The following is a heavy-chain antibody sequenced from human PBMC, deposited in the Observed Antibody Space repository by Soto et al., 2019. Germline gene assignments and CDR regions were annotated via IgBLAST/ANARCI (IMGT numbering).Heavy chain of an antibody. CDR2: VNPIVSMS. CDR3: ATSYGSGYRAFDY. CDR1: GDTFNFYS. D-gene: IGHD3-10*01. J-gene: IGHJ4*02. Sequence: QVQLVQSGAEVKRPGSSVKVSCKASGDTFNFYSINWVRQPPGLGLEWMGRVNPIVSMSNYAQRFQGRVTMTVDKSTSTAYMALSGLRSEHTAIYYCATSYGSGYRAFDYWGQGALVTVSS. V-gene: IGHV1-69*04.